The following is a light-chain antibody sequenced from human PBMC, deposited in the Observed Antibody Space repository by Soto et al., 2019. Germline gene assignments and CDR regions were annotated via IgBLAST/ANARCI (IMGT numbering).Light chain of an antibody. CDR1: SSDVGSHNF. CDR3: CSAAGSLTWV. J-gene: IGLJ3*02. V-gene: IGLV2-23*02. CDR2: GVR. Sequence: QSALTQPASVSGSPGQSSTISCPGTSSDVGSHNFVSWYQQHPGKAPKLMIYGVRERPSGVSNRFSGSKSGNTASLTISGLQAEDEADYYCCSAAGSLTWVFGGGTKLTVL.